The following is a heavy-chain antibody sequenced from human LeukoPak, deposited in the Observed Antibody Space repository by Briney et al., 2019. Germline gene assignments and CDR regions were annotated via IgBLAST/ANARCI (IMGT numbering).Heavy chain of an antibody. CDR2: IKQDGSEK. Sequence: GGSLRLSCAASGFTFSSYWMSWVRQAPGKGLEWVANIKQDGSEKFHVDSVKGRFTISRDNAKKPLYLQMNSLRAEDTAVYYCAREGCSGGTCYFYWFDSWGQGTLVTVSS. CDR1: GFTFSSYW. V-gene: IGHV3-7*01. CDR3: AREGCSGGTCYFYWFDS. J-gene: IGHJ5*01. D-gene: IGHD2-15*01.